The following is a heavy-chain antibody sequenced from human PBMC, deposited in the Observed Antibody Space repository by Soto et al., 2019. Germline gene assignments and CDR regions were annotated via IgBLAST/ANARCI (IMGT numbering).Heavy chain of an antibody. D-gene: IGHD2-15*01. CDR3: AHRPSYCSGGSCYSGFDY. J-gene: IGHJ4*02. V-gene: IGHV2-5*02. CDR1: GFSLSTSGVG. CDR2: IYWDDDK. Sequence: QITLKESGPPLVKPTQTLTLTCTFSGFSLSTSGVGVGWIRQPPGKALEWLALIYWDDDKRYSPSLKSRLTLAKDTSKHQVVLTMTNMDPVDTATYYCAHRPSYCSGGSCYSGFDYWGQGTLVTVSS.